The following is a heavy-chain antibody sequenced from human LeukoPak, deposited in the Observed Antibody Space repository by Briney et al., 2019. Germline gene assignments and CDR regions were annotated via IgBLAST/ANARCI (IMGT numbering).Heavy chain of an antibody. J-gene: IGHJ5*02. CDR1: GGSFSGYY. Sequence: SETLSLTCAVYGGSFSGYYWSWIRQPPGKGLEWIGEINHSGSTNYNPSLKSRVTISVDTSKNQFSLKLSSVTAADTAVYYCARLGVLWFGELSSWFDPWGQGTLVTVSS. V-gene: IGHV4-34*01. D-gene: IGHD3-10*01. CDR2: INHSGST. CDR3: ARLGVLWFGELSSWFDP.